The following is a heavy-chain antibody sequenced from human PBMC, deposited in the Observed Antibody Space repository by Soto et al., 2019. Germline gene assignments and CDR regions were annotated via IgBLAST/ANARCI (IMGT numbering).Heavy chain of an antibody. D-gene: IGHD6-13*01. V-gene: IGHV3-30-3*01. Sequence: GGSLRLSCAASGFTFSSYAMHWVRQAPGKGLEWVAVISYDGSNKYYADSVKGRFTISRDNSKNTLYLQMNSLRAEDTAVYYCARVSVPGGIAPTNYFDYWGQGTLVTVSS. CDR1: GFTFSSYA. CDR2: ISYDGSNK. CDR3: ARVSVPGGIAPTNYFDY. J-gene: IGHJ4*02.